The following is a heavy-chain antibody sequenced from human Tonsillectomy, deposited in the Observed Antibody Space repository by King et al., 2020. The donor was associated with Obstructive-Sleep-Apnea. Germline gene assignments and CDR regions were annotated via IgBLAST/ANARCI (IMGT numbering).Heavy chain of an antibody. CDR2: LFHSWST. Sequence: QLQESGPGLVKPSQTLSLTWTFSGGSINSGDYYLTWILQPPGKGLEWIGCLFHSWSTYFNPSLRRRVTVSIDTSRNQFSLNLNSVTAADTAVYFYARWRGGSGNIDYWGQGILVTVSS. V-gene: IGHV4-30-4*01. CDR3: ARWRGGSGNIDY. D-gene: IGHD3-10*01. CDR1: GGSINSGDYY. J-gene: IGHJ4*02.